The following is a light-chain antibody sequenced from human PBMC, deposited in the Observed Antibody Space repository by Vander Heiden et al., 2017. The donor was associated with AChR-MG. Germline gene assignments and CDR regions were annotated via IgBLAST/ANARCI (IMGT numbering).Light chain of an antibody. CDR3: QQYGGSPT. CDR2: GAS. V-gene: IGKV3-20*01. J-gene: IGKJ1*01. Sequence: EIVLTQSPGTLSLSPGERATLSCRASQIVSSRNLAWYQQKPGQAPTLLIYGASSRATGIPDRFTGSGSGTDFTLTITRLEPEDFAVYFCQQYGGSPTFGQGTKVEIK. CDR1: QIVSSRN.